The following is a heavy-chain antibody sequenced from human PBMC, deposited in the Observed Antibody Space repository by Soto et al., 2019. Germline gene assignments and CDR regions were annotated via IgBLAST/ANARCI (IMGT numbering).Heavy chain of an antibody. CDR2: TYYRYKWYT. CDR1: GDSVSSNSAA. V-gene: IGHV6-1*01. CDR3: AREWVGSSGPGDYYYYGMDV. Sequence: SQSLSLPCAISGDSVSSNSAAWNWIRQSPSRGLEWLGRTYYRYKWYTDYAVSVKSLLNNNPDTPKNQFSLQLNSVTPEDTAVYYCAREWVGSSGPGDYYYYGMDVWGQGTTVTVSS. J-gene: IGHJ6*02. D-gene: IGHD6-6*01.